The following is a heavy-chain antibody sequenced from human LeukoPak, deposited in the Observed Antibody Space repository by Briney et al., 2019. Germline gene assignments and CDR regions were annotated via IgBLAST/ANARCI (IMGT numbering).Heavy chain of an antibody. CDR2: MSAYNGNT. V-gene: IGHV1-18*01. CDR1: GYTFTSYG. D-gene: IGHD3-10*01. Sequence: ASVEVSCKASGYTFTSYGISWVRQAPGQGLEWMGWMSAYNGNTHYAQKLQGRVTMTTDTSTSTAYMELRSLRSDDTPVYYCAIDGAYGARSYYDAFDIWGQGTMVTVSS. CDR3: AIDGAYGARSYYDAFDI. J-gene: IGHJ3*02.